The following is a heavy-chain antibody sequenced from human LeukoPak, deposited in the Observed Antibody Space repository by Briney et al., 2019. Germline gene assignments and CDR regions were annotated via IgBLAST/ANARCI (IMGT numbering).Heavy chain of an antibody. CDR3: ARELGGIAADYYFDY. D-gene: IGHD6-13*01. J-gene: IGHJ4*02. CDR1: GGSISSYY. CDR2: IYYSGST. V-gene: IGHV4-59*12. Sequence: PSETLSLTCTVSGGSISSYYWSWIRQPPGKGLERIGYIYYSGSTNYNPSLKSRVTMSVDTSKNQFSLKLSSVTAADTAVYYCARELGGIAADYYFDYWGQGTLVTVSS.